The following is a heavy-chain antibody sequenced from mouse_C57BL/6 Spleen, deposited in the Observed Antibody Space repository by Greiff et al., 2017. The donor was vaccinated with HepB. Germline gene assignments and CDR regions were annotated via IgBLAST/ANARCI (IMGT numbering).Heavy chain of an antibody. CDR3: ARRGRGYAMDY. D-gene: IGHD1-1*01. CDR1: GFTFSDYY. Sequence: EVKLMESEGGLVQPGSSMKLSCTASGFTFSDYYMAWVRQVPEKGLEWVANINYDGSSTYYLDSLKSRFIISRDNAKNILYLQMSSLKSEDTATYYCARRGRGYAMDYWGQGTSVTVSS. CDR2: INYDGSST. V-gene: IGHV5-16*02. J-gene: IGHJ4*01.